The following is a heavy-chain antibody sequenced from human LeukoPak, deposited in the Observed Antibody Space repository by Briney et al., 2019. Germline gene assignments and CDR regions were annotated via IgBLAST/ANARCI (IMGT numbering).Heavy chain of an antibody. CDR1: GGSISSSSYY. Sequence: SETLSLTCTVSGGSISSSSYYWGWIHQPPGKGLEWIGSIYYSGSTYYNPSLKSRVTISVDTSKNQFSLKLGSVTAADTAVYYCARRGLYYYDSSGHFDYWGQGTLVTVSS. J-gene: IGHJ4*02. D-gene: IGHD3-22*01. V-gene: IGHV4-39*01. CDR2: IYYSGST. CDR3: ARRGLYYYDSSGHFDY.